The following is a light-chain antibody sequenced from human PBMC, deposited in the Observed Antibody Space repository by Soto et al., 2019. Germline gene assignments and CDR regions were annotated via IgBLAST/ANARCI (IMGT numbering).Light chain of an antibody. CDR2: GAS. CDR1: QSVSSNS. CDR3: HQYGGPPRT. V-gene: IGKV3-20*01. J-gene: IGKJ2*01. Sequence: EIVLTQSPGTLSLSPGERATLSCRASQSVSSNSVSWYQQKPGQAPRLLIYGASNRVTGIPDRFTGSGSGTEFTFTSTSLEPEDFAVYHCHQYGGPPRTFGQGTKLEIK.